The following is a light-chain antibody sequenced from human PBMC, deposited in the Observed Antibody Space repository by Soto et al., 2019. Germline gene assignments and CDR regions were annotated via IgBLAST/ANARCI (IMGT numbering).Light chain of an antibody. J-gene: IGKJ2*01. Sequence: DIQMTQSPSSLSASVGDRVTITCRASQDISIYLNWFQQKPGKAPKFLIYDVSNLEKGAPSRFTGSGSGTDFTLPINSLQPDEIATYYCQQYNGVPPTFGQGTRLEI. CDR2: DVS. V-gene: IGKV1-33*01. CDR1: QDISIY. CDR3: QQYNGVPPT.